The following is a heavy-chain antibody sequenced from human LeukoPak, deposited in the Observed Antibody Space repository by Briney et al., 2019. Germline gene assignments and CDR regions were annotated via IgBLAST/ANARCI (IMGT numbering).Heavy chain of an antibody. CDR3: ARDLVECGGGSCPTQGAYGMDV. D-gene: IGHD2-15*01. Sequence: GGSLRLSCTASKFTFSHYGMQWVRQAPGKGLEWVAVISYDGTNKNYADSVKGRFTISRDNSKNTLYLQMNSLRAEDTAVYYCARDLVECGGGSCPTQGAYGMDVWGQGTTVTISS. J-gene: IGHJ6*02. V-gene: IGHV3-30*03. CDR1: KFTFSHYG. CDR2: ISYDGTNK.